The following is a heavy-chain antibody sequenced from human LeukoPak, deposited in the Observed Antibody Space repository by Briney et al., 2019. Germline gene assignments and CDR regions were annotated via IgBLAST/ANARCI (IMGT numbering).Heavy chain of an antibody. D-gene: IGHD3-10*01. CDR2: IKQDGSEK. V-gene: IGHV3-7*01. CDR1: GFTFSSYW. J-gene: IGHJ3*02. CDR3: ARVATYYYGSGNAFDI. Sequence: GGSLRLSCAASGFTFSSYWMSWVRQAPGKGLEWVANIKQDGSEKYYVDSVKGRFAISRDNAKNSLYLQMNSLRAEDTAVYYCARVATYYYGSGNAFDIWGQGTMVTVSS.